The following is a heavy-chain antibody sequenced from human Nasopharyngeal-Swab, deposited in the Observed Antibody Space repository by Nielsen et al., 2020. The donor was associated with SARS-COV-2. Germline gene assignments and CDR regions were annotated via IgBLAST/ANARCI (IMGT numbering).Heavy chain of an antibody. J-gene: IGHJ6*02. CDR1: GFTFSSYW. Sequence: GGSLRLSCAASGFTFSSYWMRWVRQAPGKGLVWVSRINSDGSSTSYADSVKGRFTISRDNAKNTLYLQMNSLRAEDTAVYYCAREFSKDYSNYYYGMDVWGQGTTVTVSS. V-gene: IGHV3-74*01. CDR3: AREFSKDYSNYYYGMDV. D-gene: IGHD4-11*01. CDR2: INSDGSST.